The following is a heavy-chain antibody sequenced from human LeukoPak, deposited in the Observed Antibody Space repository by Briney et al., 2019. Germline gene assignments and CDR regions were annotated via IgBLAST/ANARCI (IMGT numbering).Heavy chain of an antibody. Sequence: SETLSLTCTVSGGSISGTYYWSWIRQPPGQGLEWIGYIYYTGTTDSNPSLKSRVTISLDTSKNQFSLNLSSVTAADTAVYYCARRWVYDKRAFNAWGQGTMVTVSS. J-gene: IGHJ3*01. D-gene: IGHD3-16*01. CDR1: GGSISGTYY. V-gene: IGHV4-59*08. CDR3: ARRWVYDKRAFNA. CDR2: IYYTGTT.